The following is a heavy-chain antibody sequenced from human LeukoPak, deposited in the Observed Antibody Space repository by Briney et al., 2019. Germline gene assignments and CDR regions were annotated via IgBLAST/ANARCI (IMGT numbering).Heavy chain of an antibody. CDR1: GFTFGSYA. V-gene: IGHV3-23*01. J-gene: IGHJ4*02. CDR3: VTDLRNSLGATYLDY. D-gene: IGHD1-26*01. CDR2: ISNTGDTT. Sequence: PGGSLRLSCAASGFTFGSYAMSWVRKPPGKGLEWVSTISNTGDTTYDADSVKGRFTISRDNSKNTLYLQMSSLRAEDTAVYYCVTDLRNSLGATYLDYWGQGTLVTVSS.